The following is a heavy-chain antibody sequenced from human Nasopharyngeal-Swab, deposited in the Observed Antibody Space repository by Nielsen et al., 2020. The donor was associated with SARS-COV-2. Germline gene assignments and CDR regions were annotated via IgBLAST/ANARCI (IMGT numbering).Heavy chain of an antibody. Sequence: SLKISCAASGFTFENYAMHWVRQPPGKGLEWVSGITWNSGNKGYAESVQGRFTISRDNAKNSLFLQMNSLRADDTAVYYCARERSGSYWAFDYWGQGTLVTVSS. D-gene: IGHD1-26*01. CDR3: ARERSGSYWAFDY. J-gene: IGHJ4*02. CDR1: GFTFENYA. CDR2: ITWNSGNK. V-gene: IGHV3-9*01.